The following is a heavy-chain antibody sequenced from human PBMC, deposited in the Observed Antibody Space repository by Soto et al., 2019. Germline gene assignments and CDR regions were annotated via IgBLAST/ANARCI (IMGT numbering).Heavy chain of an antibody. D-gene: IGHD5-12*01. CDR3: ARGDGYKYFDY. V-gene: IGHV1-46*01. J-gene: IGHJ4*02. Sequence: QVQLVQSGAEVKKPGASVKVSCKASGYTFINFHVHWVRQAPGQGPEWMGIINPNGGSATYAPKFQGRINMTRDTSTSTIYMELSSLRSQDTAMYYCARGDGYKYFDYWGQGTLVTVSS. CDR2: INPNGGSA. CDR1: GYTFINFH.